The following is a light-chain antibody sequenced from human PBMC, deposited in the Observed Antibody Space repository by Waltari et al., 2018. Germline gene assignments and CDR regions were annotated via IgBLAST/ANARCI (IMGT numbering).Light chain of an antibody. Sequence: QSALTQPASVSGSPGQSITISCTGTSSDVGGYNYVSWYQQYPGKAPKLMIYEVSNRPSGISNRFSGSKSGNTASLTISGLQAEDEADYYCTSYTSSSTSVFGGGTKLTVL. CDR1: SSDVGGYNY. CDR3: TSYTSSSTSV. V-gene: IGLV2-14*01. CDR2: EVS. J-gene: IGLJ3*02.